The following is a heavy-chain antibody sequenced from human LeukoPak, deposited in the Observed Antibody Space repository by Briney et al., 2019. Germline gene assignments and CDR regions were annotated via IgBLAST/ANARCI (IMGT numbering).Heavy chain of an antibody. J-gene: IGHJ4*02. CDR2: IYSGGST. CDR1: GFTFSSYA. CDR3: ARDVGSSSSWFYFDY. Sequence: GGSLRLSCAASGFTFSSYAMSWVRQAPGKGLEWVSVIYSGGSTYYADSVKGRFTISRDNSKNTLYLQMNSLRAEDTAVYYCARDVGSSSSWFYFDYWGQGTLVTVSS. D-gene: IGHD6-6*01. V-gene: IGHV3-66*01.